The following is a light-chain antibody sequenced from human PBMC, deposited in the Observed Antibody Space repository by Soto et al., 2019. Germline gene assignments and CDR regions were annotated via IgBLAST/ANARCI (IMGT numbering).Light chain of an antibody. Sequence: EIVLTQSPATLSLSPGERATLSCRANQSVSNILAWYQQKRGQPPRLLIYDASTRAPGIPDRFSGSGSGTDFPLTISRLEPEDFAVYYCQQYGSSITFGQGTRLEIK. J-gene: IGKJ5*01. CDR1: QSVSNI. CDR3: QQYGSSIT. CDR2: DAS. V-gene: IGKV3-20*01.